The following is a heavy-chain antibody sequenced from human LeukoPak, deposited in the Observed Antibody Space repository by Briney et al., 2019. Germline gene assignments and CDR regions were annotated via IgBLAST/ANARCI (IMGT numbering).Heavy chain of an antibody. CDR1: GFTVSSNY. D-gene: IGHD3-9*01. CDR2: TYSGGRT. CDR3: AREITYYDILTGYLPTPFDY. V-gene: IGHV3-53*01. J-gene: IGHJ4*02. Sequence: GGSLRLSCAASGFTVSSNYMSWVRQAPGKGLEWVSVTYSGGRTYYADSVKGRFTISRDNSKNTLYLQMNSLRAEDTAVYYCAREITYYDILTGYLPTPFDYWGQGTLVTVSS.